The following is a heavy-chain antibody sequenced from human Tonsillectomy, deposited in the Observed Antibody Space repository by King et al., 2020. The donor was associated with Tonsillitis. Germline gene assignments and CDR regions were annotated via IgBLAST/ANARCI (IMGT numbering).Heavy chain of an antibody. CDR1: GFTFSNYW. CDR2: IKQDGREK. Sequence: VQLVESGGGLVQPGGSLRLSCAASGFTFSNYWMSWVRQAPGKGLEWVANIKQDGREKYYVDSVKGGFTTSRENAKNSLYLQMNRLRAEDTAMYYCARDYHGSDYSGITGGNWGQGTLVTVSS. V-gene: IGHV3-7*01. D-gene: IGHD3-22*01. CDR3: ARDYHGSDYSGITGGN. J-gene: IGHJ4*02.